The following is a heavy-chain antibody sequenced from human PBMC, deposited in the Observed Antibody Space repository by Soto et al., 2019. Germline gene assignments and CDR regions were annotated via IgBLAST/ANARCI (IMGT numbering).Heavy chain of an antibody. Sequence: ASVKVSCKASGYTFTSYGISWVRQAPGQGLEWMGWISAYNGNTNYAQKLQGRVTMTTDTSTSTAYMELRSLRSDDTAVYYCARGILILEWLTRPHYYFDYWGQGTLVTVSS. D-gene: IGHD3-3*01. J-gene: IGHJ4*02. CDR3: ARGILILEWLTRPHYYFDY. V-gene: IGHV1-18*01. CDR2: ISAYNGNT. CDR1: GYTFTSYG.